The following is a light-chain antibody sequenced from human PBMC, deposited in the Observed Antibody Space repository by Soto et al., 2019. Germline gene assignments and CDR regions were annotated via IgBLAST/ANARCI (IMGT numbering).Light chain of an antibody. J-gene: IGKJ1*01. CDR1: QTINNN. Sequence: VRTQAPATLSVSPGERATLSCRSSQTINNNVAWYQLKDGQVPRLVIYGASTRATDIPARFSGSGSGTEFTLTISSLQSEDFAVYYCQQYNNWPPRTFGQGTKVDIK. CDR2: GAS. V-gene: IGKV3-15*01. CDR3: QQYNNWPPRT.